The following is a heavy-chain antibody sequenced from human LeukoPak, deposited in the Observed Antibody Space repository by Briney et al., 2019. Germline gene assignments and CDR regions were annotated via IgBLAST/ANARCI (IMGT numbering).Heavy chain of an antibody. Sequence: ASVKVSCKASGYTFTSYGISWVRQAPGQGLEWMGWISAYNGNTNYAQKLQGRVTMATDTSTSTAYTELRSLRSDDTAVYYCVTDDCSGYYYGEFDYWGQGTLVTVSS. V-gene: IGHV1-18*01. D-gene: IGHD3-22*01. CDR2: ISAYNGNT. CDR3: VTDDCSGYYYGEFDY. J-gene: IGHJ4*02. CDR1: GYTFTSYG.